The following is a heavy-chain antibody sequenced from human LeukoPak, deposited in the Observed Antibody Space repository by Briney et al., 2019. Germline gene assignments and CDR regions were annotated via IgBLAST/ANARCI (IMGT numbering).Heavy chain of an antibody. CDR2: ISGSGGST. V-gene: IGHV3-23*01. J-gene: IGHJ4*02. CDR1: GFTFSSYA. D-gene: IGHD3-9*01. Sequence: GGSLRLSCAASGFTFSSYAMSWVRQAPGKGLEWVSAISGSGGSTYYADSVKGRFTISRDNSKNTLYLQMNSLRAEDTAIYYCAKDVSFDDILTGYSYYFDYWGQGTLVTVSS. CDR3: AKDVSFDDILTGYSYYFDY.